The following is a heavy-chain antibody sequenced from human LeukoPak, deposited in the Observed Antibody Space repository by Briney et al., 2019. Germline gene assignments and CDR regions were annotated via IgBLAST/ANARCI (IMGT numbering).Heavy chain of an antibody. D-gene: IGHD2-15*01. V-gene: IGHV1-18*01. J-gene: IGHJ1*01. CDR3: AIPTLSRYCSGGSCYEH. CDR2: ISAYNGNT. CDR1: GYTFTSYG. Sequence: ASVKVSCKASGYTFTSYGISWVRQAPGQGLEWMGWISAYNGNTNYAQKLQGRVTTTTDTSASTAYMELRSLRSDDTAVYYCAIPTLSRYCSGGSCYEHWGQGTLVTVSS.